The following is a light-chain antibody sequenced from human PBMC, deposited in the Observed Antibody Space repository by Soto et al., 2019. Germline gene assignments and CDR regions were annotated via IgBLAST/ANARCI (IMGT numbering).Light chain of an antibody. Sequence: DIQLTQSPSSLSASLGDRVTLTCRASQSISSYLNWYQQKPGKAPKLLIYDASSLESGVPSRFSGSGSGTEFTLTISSLQTDDFASYYCQQYDSYSWTFGQGTKWIS. V-gene: IGKV1-5*01. CDR1: QSISSY. CDR2: DAS. CDR3: QQYDSYSWT. J-gene: IGKJ1*01.